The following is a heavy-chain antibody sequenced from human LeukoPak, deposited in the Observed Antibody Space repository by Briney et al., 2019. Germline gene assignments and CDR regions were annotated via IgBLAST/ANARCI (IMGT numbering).Heavy chain of an antibody. J-gene: IGHJ4*02. CDR2: IGWNDDKI. CDR1: GFTFDDYV. D-gene: IGHD5-12*01. V-gene: IGHV3-9*01. CDR3: AKAKRNSDYLFDY. Sequence: GGSLRLSCVAPGFTFDDYVMHWVRQAPGKGLEWVSSIGWNDDKILYADSVKGRFTISRDNAGRSLFLQMNSLRPEDTAFYYCAKAKRNSDYLFDYWGQGTLVAVSS.